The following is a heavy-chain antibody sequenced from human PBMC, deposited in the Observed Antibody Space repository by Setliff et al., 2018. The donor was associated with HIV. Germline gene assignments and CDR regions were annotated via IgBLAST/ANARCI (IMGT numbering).Heavy chain of an antibody. J-gene: IGHJ3*02. V-gene: IGHV1-46*01. D-gene: IGHD3-22*01. CDR1: GYTFTNYY. Sequence: ASVKVSCKAPGYTFTNYYIHWVRQAPGQGLEWMGLINPSGGKTSYAKKFQGRLTMTRDTSRSTVYMELSSLRSEDTAMYYCARCYYDSSGPTDAFDIWGQGIVVTVSS. CDR3: ARCYYDSSGPTDAFDI. CDR2: INPSGGKT.